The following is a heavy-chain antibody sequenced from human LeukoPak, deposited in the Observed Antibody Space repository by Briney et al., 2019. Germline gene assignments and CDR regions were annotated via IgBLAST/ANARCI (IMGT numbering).Heavy chain of an antibody. CDR1: GGSISSGGYY. D-gene: IGHD3-22*01. J-gene: IGHJ4*02. Sequence: KTSETLSLTCTVSGGSISSGGYYWSWIRQHLGKGLEWIGYIYYSGSTYYNPSLKSRVTISVDTSKNQFSLKLSSVTAADTVVYYCARSTYYYDSSGYYSSFDYWGQGTLVTVSS. CDR3: ARSTYYYDSSGYYSSFDY. V-gene: IGHV4-31*03. CDR2: IYYSGST.